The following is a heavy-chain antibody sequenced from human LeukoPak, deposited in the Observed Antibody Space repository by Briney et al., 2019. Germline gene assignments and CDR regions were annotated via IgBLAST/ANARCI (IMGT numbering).Heavy chain of an antibody. CDR2: IHNSGRV. V-gene: IGHV4-34*01. D-gene: IGHD3-22*01. Sequence: SETLSLTCGVNGGSFSNYFWTWIRQSPGKELEWIGDIHNSGRVNYNPSLGSRVTISFDTSENQFSLKLSSVTAADTAVYYCARVPYYYDSSGHYSGYFDYWGQGTLVTVSS. CDR3: ARVPYYYDSSGHYSGYFDY. CDR1: GGSFSNYF. J-gene: IGHJ4*02.